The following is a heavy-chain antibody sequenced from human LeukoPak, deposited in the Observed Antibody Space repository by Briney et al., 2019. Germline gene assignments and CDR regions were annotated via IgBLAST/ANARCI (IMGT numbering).Heavy chain of an antibody. Sequence: GESLKISCEGSGYRFSNYWIGWVRQMPGKGLEWMGIVYPGGSETRYSPSFQGQVTFSVDKSTSTAYLQWASLKASDTAMYYCARRPERGVLDYWGQGTLVTVSS. J-gene: IGHJ4*02. D-gene: IGHD1-1*01. CDR3: ARRPERGVLDY. CDR1: GYRFSNYW. CDR2: VYPGGSET. V-gene: IGHV5-51*01.